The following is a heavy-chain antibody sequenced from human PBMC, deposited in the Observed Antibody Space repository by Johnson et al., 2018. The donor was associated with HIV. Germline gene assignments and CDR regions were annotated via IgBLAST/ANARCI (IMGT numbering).Heavy chain of an antibody. Sequence: QEQLVESGGGVVQPGRSLRLSCAASGFTFSSYGMHWVRQAPGKGLEWVAVIWYDGTNKYYTDSVKGRFTISRYNSKNTLFLHMNSLRAEDTAVYHCAKDLYSSSWTNDAFEIWGQGTMVTVSS. CDR3: AKDLYSSSWTNDAFEI. V-gene: IGHV3-33*06. CDR2: IWYDGTNK. D-gene: IGHD6-13*01. CDR1: GFTFSSYG. J-gene: IGHJ3*02.